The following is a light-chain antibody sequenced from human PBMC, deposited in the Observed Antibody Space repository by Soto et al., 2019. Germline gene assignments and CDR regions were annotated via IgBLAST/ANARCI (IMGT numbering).Light chain of an antibody. V-gene: IGKV1-27*01. CDR3: QKYNSAPWT. Sequence: DIQMTQSPSSLSASVGDRVTITCRASQGTSNYLAWYQQKPGKVPKLLIYAASTLQSGVASRFSGSRSGTDFTLTISSLQPEDVATYYRQKYNSAPWTFGQGTKVEIK. J-gene: IGKJ1*01. CDR1: QGTSNY. CDR2: AAS.